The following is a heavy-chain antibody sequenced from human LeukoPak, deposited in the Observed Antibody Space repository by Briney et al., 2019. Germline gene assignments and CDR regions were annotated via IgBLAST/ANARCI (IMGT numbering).Heavy chain of an antibody. CDR1: GYTFTSYG. V-gene: IGHV1-18*01. J-gene: IGHJ6*03. D-gene: IGHD3-3*01. Sequence: GASVKVSCKASGYTFTSYGISWVRQAPGQGLEWMGWISAYNGNTNYAQKLQGRVTMTTDTSTSTAYMELRSLRSDDTAVYYCARDSYYDFWSGYDYYMDVWGKGTTVTVSS. CDR3: ARDSYYDFWSGYDYYMDV. CDR2: ISAYNGNT.